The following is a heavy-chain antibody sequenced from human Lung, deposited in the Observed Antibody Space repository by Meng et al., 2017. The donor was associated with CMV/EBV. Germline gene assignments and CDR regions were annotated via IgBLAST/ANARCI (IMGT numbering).Heavy chain of an antibody. Sequence: GGSLRLXCAASGFTFSSYSMNWVRQAPGKGLEWVSSISSSSSYIYYADSVKGRFTISRDNAKNSLYPQMNSLRAEDTAVYYCARDGSFWSGYYAPVAFDIWXQGTMVTVSS. CDR3: ARDGSFWSGYYAPVAFDI. CDR2: ISSSSSYI. J-gene: IGHJ3*02. V-gene: IGHV3-21*01. CDR1: GFTFSSYS. D-gene: IGHD3-3*01.